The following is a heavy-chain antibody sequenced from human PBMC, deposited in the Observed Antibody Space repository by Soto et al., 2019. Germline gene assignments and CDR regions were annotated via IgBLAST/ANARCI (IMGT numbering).Heavy chain of an antibody. CDR3: ARDQDATRNYYYYYGMDV. CDR2: ISSSSSYI. D-gene: IGHD2-2*01. CDR1: GFTFSSYS. V-gene: IGHV3-21*01. Sequence: GGSLRLSCAASGFTFSSYSMNWVRQAPGKGLEWVSSISSSSSYIYYADSVKGRFTISRDNAKSSLYLQMNSLRAEDTAVYYCARDQDATRNYYYYYGMDVWGQGTTVTVSS. J-gene: IGHJ6*02.